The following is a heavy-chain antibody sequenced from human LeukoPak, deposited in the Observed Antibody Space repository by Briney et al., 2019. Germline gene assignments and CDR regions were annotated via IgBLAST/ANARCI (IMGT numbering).Heavy chain of an antibody. CDR3: AKGTALTTATAFDI. CDR1: GFTFSSYA. CDR2: IRGTGDYT. D-gene: IGHD4-11*01. J-gene: IGHJ3*02. Sequence: PGGSLRLSCAASGFTFSSYAMSWVRQAPGKGLEWVSGIRGTGDYTYYVDSVRGRFTISRDNSKNTPYLQMNSLRGEDTAMYYCAKGTALTTATAFDIWGQGTMVTVSS. V-gene: IGHV3-23*01.